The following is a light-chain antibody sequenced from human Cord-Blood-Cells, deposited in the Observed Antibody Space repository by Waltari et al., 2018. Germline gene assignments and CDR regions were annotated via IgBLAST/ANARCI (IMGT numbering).Light chain of an antibody. J-gene: IGKJ5*01. Sequence: DIQMTQSPSSLSESVGDRITITCRALVGISNYLAWFQQKPGKAPKSLIYAASSLQSGVPSKFSGSGSGTDVTLPIRSLHHEDFATYFRQQYNSYPITFGQGTRLEIK. CDR1: VGISNY. CDR3: QQYNSYPIT. CDR2: AAS. V-gene: IGKV1-16*02.